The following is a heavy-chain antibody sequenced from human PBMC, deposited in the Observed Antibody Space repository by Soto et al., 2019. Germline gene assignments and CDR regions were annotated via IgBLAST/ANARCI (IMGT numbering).Heavy chain of an antibody. CDR2: IIPILGIA. CDR3: ARDSGPLLLKYSGYDSYFDY. J-gene: IGHJ4*02. V-gene: IGHV1-69*04. CDR1: GGTFSSYT. D-gene: IGHD5-12*01. Sequence: ASVKVSCKASGGTFSSYTISWVRQAPGQGLEWMGRIIPILGIANYAQKFQGRVTITADKSTSTAYMELSSLRSEDTAVYYCARDSGPLLLKYSGYDSYFDYWGQGTLVTVSS.